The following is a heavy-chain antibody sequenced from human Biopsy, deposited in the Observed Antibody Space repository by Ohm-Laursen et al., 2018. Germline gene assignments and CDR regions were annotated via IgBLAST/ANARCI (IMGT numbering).Heavy chain of an antibody. Sequence: SETPSLTCAVFGKTFSDYQWSWIRQPPGKGLEWIGQINQAGTTNYNPPLKSRVSISADASKYESSLRLTSVTAADTAVYLCGNEVHGRDYWGLGAQVTVSS. CDR2: INQAGTT. CDR1: GKTFSDYQ. D-gene: IGHD2-15*01. J-gene: IGHJ4*02. V-gene: IGHV4-34*08. CDR3: GNEVHGRDY.